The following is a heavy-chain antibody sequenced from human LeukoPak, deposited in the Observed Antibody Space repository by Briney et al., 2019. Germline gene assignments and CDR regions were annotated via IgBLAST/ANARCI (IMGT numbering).Heavy chain of an antibody. D-gene: IGHD4-11*01. Sequence: GGSLRLSCAASGFTFSSSAMNWVRQAPGKGLEWVSSINNVGSHIYYAGSVRGRFTISRDNAKNPLYLQMSSLRAEDTAVYYCTRDPTQYLRYGYFDYWGQGTLVTVSS. CDR2: INNVGSHI. CDR1: GFTFSSSA. J-gene: IGHJ4*02. CDR3: TRDPTQYLRYGYFDY. V-gene: IGHV3-21*01.